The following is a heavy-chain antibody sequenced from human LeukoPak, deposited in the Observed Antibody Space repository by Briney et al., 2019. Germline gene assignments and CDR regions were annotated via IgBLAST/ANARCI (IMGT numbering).Heavy chain of an antibody. CDR2: IYYSGST. Sequence: SETLSLTCTVSGGSISSGGYYWSWIHQHPGKGLEWIGYIYYSGSTYYNPSLKSRVTISVDTSKNQFSLKLSSVTAADTAVYYCARDRGYSYGYGAFDYWGQGTLVTVSS. V-gene: IGHV4-31*03. CDR3: ARDRGYSYGYGAFDY. D-gene: IGHD5-18*01. J-gene: IGHJ4*02. CDR1: GGSISSGGYY.